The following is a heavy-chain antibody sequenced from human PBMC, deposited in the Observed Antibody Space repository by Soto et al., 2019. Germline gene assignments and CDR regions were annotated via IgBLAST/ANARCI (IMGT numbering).Heavy chain of an antibody. Sequence: QVQLVQSGAEVKKPGASVKVSCKASGYTFTSYDINWVRQATGQGLEWMGWMNPNSGNTGYAQKFQGRVTMTRNTXXSTAYMELSSLRSEDTAVYYCARVRLRSSDDAFDIWGQGTMVTVSS. CDR3: ARVRLRSSDDAFDI. CDR1: GYTFTSYD. V-gene: IGHV1-8*01. CDR2: MNPNSGNT. J-gene: IGHJ3*02. D-gene: IGHD4-17*01.